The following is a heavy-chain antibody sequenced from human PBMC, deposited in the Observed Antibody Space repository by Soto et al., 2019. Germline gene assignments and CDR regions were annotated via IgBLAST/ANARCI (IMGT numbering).Heavy chain of an antibody. D-gene: IGHD3-10*01. J-gene: IGHJ4*02. CDR1: GFTFSTYA. CDR3: MNLYSYGSGSYYK. V-gene: IGHV3-23*01. CDR2: MSGSGGST. Sequence: EVQLLESGGGLVQPGGSLRLSCAASGFTFSTYAMSWVRQAPGKGLEWVSGMSGSGGSTYYADSVKGRFTISRDNSKNTLYLPMNSLRAEDTAVYYCMNLYSYGSGSYYKWGQGTLVTVSS.